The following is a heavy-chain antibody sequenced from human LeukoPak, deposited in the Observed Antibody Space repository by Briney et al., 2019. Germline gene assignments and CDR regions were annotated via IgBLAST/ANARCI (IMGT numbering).Heavy chain of an antibody. CDR3: ARRGDYVEYFDL. CDR1: GGSFSGYY. V-gene: IGHV4-34*01. J-gene: IGHJ2*01. Sequence: PSETLSLTCAVYGGSFSGYYWSWIRQPPGKGLEWIGEINHSGSTNYNPSLKSRVTISVDTSKNQFSLKLSSVTAADTAVYYCARRGDYVEYFDLWGRGTLVTVSS. CDR2: INHSGST. D-gene: IGHD4-17*01.